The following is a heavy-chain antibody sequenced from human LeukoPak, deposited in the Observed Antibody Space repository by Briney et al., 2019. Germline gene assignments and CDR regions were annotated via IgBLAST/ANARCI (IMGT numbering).Heavy chain of an antibody. D-gene: IGHD4-23*01. CDR3: AKHRGDCGNSDYYYYMDV. J-gene: IGHJ6*03. Sequence: GGSLRLSCAASGFTFSDYYMSWIRQAPGKGLEWVSYISSSGSTIYYADSVKGRFTISRDNAKNSLYLQMNSLRAEDTAVYYCAKHRGDCGNSDYYYYMDVWCKGTKVTVSS. CDR1: GFTFSDYY. V-gene: IGHV3-11*01. CDR2: ISSSGSTI.